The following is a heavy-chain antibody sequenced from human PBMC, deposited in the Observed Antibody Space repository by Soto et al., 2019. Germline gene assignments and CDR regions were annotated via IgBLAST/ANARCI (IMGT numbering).Heavy chain of an antibody. D-gene: IGHD4-17*01. Sequence: GGSLRLSCAASGFTFSGSAMHWVRQASGKGLEWVGRIRSKANSYATAYAASVKGRFTISRDDSKNTAYLQMNSLKTEDTAVYYCTTTVTIDAFDIWGQGTMVTVSS. J-gene: IGHJ3*02. CDR3: TTTVTIDAFDI. CDR1: GFTFSGSA. V-gene: IGHV3-73*01. CDR2: IRSKANSYAT.